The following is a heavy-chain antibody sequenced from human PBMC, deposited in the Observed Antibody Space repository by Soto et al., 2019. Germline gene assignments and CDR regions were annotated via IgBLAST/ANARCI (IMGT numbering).Heavy chain of an antibody. D-gene: IGHD2-15*01. Sequence: GGSLRLSCIGSGFTFSNAWMSWVRQAPGKGLEWVGRIKSKTDGGTTDYAAPVKGRFTISRENAKNSLYLQMNSLRVGDTAVYYCTRKTPTNGMAVWGQGTTVTVSS. V-gene: IGHV3-15*01. CDR3: TRKTPTNGMAV. CDR1: GFTFSNAW. CDR2: IKSKTDGGTT. J-gene: IGHJ6*02.